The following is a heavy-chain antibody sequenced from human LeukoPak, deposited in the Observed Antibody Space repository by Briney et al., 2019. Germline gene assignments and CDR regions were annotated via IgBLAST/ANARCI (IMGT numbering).Heavy chain of an antibody. CDR1: GFTFSRNA. J-gene: IGHJ4*02. D-gene: IGHD4-17*01. CDR3: AKDPGPYGDYYFDY. CDR2: ISGNGLGT. V-gene: IGHV3-23*01. Sequence: GGSLRLSCAVSGFTFSRNAMNWVRQAPGKGLEWVASISGNGLGTYYADSVKGRFNISRDNSKNTLYLHMESLRAEDTAVYYCAKDPGPYGDYYFDYWGQGTLVTVSS.